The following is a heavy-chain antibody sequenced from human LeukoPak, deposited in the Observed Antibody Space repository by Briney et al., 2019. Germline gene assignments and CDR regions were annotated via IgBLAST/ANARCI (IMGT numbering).Heavy chain of an antibody. V-gene: IGHV3-30*02. J-gene: IGHJ3*02. CDR2: IRYDGSNK. CDR3: AKDGRQRKTYFYGSGSANAFDI. D-gene: IGHD3-10*01. CDR1: GFTFSSYG. Sequence: GGTLRLSCAASGFTFSSYGMHWVRQAPGKGLEWVAFIRYDGSNKYYADSVKGRFTISRDNSKNTLYLQMNSLRAEDTAVYYCAKDGRQRKTYFYGSGSANAFDIWGQGTMVTVSS.